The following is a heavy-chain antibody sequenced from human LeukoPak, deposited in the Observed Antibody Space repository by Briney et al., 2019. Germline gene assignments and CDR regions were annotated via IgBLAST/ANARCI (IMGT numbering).Heavy chain of an antibody. CDR3: ARVTTDLNYYDSSGYYYFDY. CDR1: GFTFSDYY. J-gene: IGHJ4*02. Sequence: GRSLRLSCAASGFTFSDYYMSWIRQAPGKGLEWVSYISSSGSTIYYADSVKGRFTISRDNAKNSLYLQMNSLRAEDTAVYYCARVTTDLNYYDSSGYYYFDYWGQGTLVTVSS. CDR2: ISSSGSTI. V-gene: IGHV3-11*01. D-gene: IGHD3-22*01.